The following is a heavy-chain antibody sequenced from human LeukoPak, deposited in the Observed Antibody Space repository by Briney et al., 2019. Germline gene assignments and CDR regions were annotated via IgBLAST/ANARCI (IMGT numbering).Heavy chain of an antibody. J-gene: IGHJ4*02. D-gene: IGHD3-22*01. CDR2: INHSGST. Sequence: SETLSLTCAVYGGSFSGYYWSWIRQPPGKGLEWIGEINHSGSTNYNPSLKSRVTISVDTSKNQFSLKLSSVTAADTAVYYCARGTLGYYYDSSGYYHFDYWGQGTLVTVSS. CDR3: ARGTLGYYYDSSGYYHFDY. CDR1: GGSFSGYY. V-gene: IGHV4-34*01.